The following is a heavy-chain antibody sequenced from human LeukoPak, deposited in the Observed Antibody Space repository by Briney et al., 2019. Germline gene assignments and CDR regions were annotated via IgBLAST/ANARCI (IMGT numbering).Heavy chain of an antibody. V-gene: IGHV3-23*01. CDR1: GFTFSSSA. CDR3: AKAGSIRFDY. CDR2: ISGSGGST. J-gene: IGHJ4*02. D-gene: IGHD1-26*01. Sequence: GGSLTLSCAASGFTFSSSAMSWVRQAPGKGLEWVSGISGSGGSTYYPDSVKGRFTISRDNSKNTLYLQMNSLRAEDTALYYCAKAGSIRFDYWGQGTLVTVSS.